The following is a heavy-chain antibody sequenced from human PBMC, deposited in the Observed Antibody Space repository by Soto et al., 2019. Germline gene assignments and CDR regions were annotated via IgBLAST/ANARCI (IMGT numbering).Heavy chain of an antibody. D-gene: IGHD2-8*02. Sequence: GGSLRLSCAASGFICTSYDISWVRQAPGQGLEWVSTILVDGRTFYVDSVKGRFTISRDSSQNTVYLQMNSLTAGDTALYYCAKATATGGGAFDICGQGTMVTV. V-gene: IGHV3-23*01. J-gene: IGHJ3*02. CDR1: GFICTSYD. CDR3: AKATATGGGAFDI. CDR2: ILVDGRT.